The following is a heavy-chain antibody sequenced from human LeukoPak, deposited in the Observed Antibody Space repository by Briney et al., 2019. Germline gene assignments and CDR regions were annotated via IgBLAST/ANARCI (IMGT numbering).Heavy chain of an antibody. D-gene: IGHD3-22*01. CDR1: GFTFSNYA. J-gene: IGHJ4*02. Sequence: GGSLRLSCAGSGFTFSNYAMNWVRQAPGKGLEWVSGISGSGDNTYYADSVKGRFTISRDNSKNTLYVQVNSLGTEDTAAYYCAKGSYYDSSGSFYFDYWGQGTLVTVSS. V-gene: IGHV3-23*01. CDR3: AKGSYYDSSGSFYFDY. CDR2: ISGSGDNT.